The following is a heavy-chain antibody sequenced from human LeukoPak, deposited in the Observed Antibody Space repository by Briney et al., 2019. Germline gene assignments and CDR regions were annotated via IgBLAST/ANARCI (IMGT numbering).Heavy chain of an antibody. CDR3: GKTTTGYSSGRNPAWPVDY. D-gene: IGHD6-19*01. CDR1: GFTFSSYA. CDR2: TFGSGGSA. J-gene: IGHJ4*02. Sequence: PGGSLRLSCTASGFTFSSYAMYWVRQAPGKGLEWVSGTFGSGGSAHHADSVKGRFTISRDNSQNTVYLQMNSLRAEDTAVYYCGKTTTGYSSGRNPAWPVDYWGQGTLVTVSS. V-gene: IGHV3-23*01.